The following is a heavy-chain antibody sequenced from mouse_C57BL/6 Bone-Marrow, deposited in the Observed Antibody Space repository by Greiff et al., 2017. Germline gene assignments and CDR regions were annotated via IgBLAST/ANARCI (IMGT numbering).Heavy chain of an antibody. CDR1: GYTVTDYY. CDR2: INPNNGGT. Sequence: VQLQQSGPELVKPGASVKISCKASGYTVTDYYMNWVKQSHGKSLEWIGDINPNNGGTSYNQKFKGKATLTVDKSSSTAYMELRSLTSEDSAVYYCARRDYYCSSPFAYWGQGTLVTVSA. D-gene: IGHD1-1*01. CDR3: ARRDYYCSSPFAY. J-gene: IGHJ3*01. V-gene: IGHV1-26*01.